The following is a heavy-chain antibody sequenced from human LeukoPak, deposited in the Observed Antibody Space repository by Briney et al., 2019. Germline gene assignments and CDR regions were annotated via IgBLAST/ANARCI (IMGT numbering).Heavy chain of an antibody. D-gene: IGHD3-10*01. CDR1: GYSFTSYG. CDR3: ATSNPYYGSGSDY. Sequence: GESLKISCKGSGYSFTSYGISWVRQMPGKGLEWMGRIDPSDSYTNYSPSFQGHVTISADKSISTAYLQWSSLKSSDTAMYYCATSNPYYGSGSDYWGQGTLVTVSS. V-gene: IGHV5-10-1*01. CDR2: IDPSDSYT. J-gene: IGHJ4*02.